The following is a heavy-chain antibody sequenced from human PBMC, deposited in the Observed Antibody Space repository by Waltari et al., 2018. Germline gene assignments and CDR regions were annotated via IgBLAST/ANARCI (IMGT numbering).Heavy chain of an antibody. V-gene: IGHV3-73*02. CDR3: TSTTGVDY. D-gene: IGHD1-26*01. CDR1: GFTFSGSA. J-gene: IGHJ4*02. CDR2: MRRKANSDAT. Sequence: EVQLVESGGGLVQPGGSLKLSCAASGFTFSGSAMHWVRQASGKGLEWVGRMRRKANSDATAYAASVKGRFTISRDDSKNTAYLQMNSLKTEDTAVYYCTSTTGVDYWGQGTLVTVSS.